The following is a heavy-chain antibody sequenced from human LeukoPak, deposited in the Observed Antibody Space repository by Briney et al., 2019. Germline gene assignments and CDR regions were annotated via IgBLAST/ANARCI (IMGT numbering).Heavy chain of an antibody. CDR2: ISISGGST. J-gene: IGHJ4*02. V-gene: IGHV3-23*01. D-gene: IGHD1-26*01. CDR1: GFTFSNYA. Sequence: PGGSLRLSCAASGFTFSNYAMSWVRQAPGKGLEWVSVISISGGSTYYADSVKGRFTISRDNAKNSLYLQMNTLRAEDTAVYYCARVGSSGSYNEDYWGQGTLVTVSS. CDR3: ARVGSSGSYNEDY.